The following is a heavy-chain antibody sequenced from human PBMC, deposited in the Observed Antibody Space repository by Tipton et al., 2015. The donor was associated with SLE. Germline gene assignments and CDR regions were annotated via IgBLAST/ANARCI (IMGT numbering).Heavy chain of an antibody. CDR3: ASIQGNTNPYDF. V-gene: IGHV3-74*01. J-gene: IGHJ4*02. D-gene: IGHD2-8*01. CDR2: IETDGRST. Sequence: SLRLSCAASGFSFSSYYMNWVRQVPGKGLAWVSRIETDGRSTAYADSVKGRFTVSRDNAQDTLFLQMNSLRFEDTAIYYCASIQGNTNPYDFWGQGTLVTVSS. CDR1: GFSFSSYY.